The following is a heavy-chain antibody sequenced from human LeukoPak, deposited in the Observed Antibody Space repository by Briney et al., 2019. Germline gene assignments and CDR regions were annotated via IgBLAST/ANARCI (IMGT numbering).Heavy chain of an antibody. J-gene: IGHJ6*02. Sequence: ASVKVSCKASGYTFTSYAMHWVRQAPGQRLEWMGWINAGNGNTKYSQKFQGRVTITADESTSTAYMELSSLRSEDTAVYYCARGSTSGYFPSTPRIAYYYGMDVWGQGTTVTVSS. D-gene: IGHD3-22*01. V-gene: IGHV1-3*01. CDR1: GYTFTSYA. CDR3: ARGSTSGYFPSTPRIAYYYGMDV. CDR2: INAGNGNT.